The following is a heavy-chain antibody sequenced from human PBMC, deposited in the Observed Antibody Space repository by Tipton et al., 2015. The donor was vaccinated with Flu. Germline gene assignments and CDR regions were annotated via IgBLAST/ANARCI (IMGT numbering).Heavy chain of an antibody. V-gene: IGHV4-59*08. J-gene: IGHJ3*02. CDR3: ARRLVLADAFDI. CDR1: GGSFSGYY. Sequence: TLSLTCAVYGGSFSGYYWSWIRQPPGKGLEWIGYIYYSGSTNYNPSLKSRVTISVDTSKNQFSLKLSSVTAADTAVYYCARRLVLADAFDIWGQGTMVTVSS. CDR2: IYYSGST.